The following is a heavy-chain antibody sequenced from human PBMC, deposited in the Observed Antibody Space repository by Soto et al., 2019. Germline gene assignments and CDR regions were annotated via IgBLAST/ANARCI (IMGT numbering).Heavy chain of an antibody. V-gene: IGHV3-21*01. D-gene: IGHD5-12*01. J-gene: IGHJ4*02. CDR3: ARGWLRDPWMY. CDR1: GFTFSTYN. CDR2: ISSTSVYM. Sequence: EVQLMESGGGLVKPGGSLRLSCAASGFTFSTYNMNWVRQAPGKGLEWVASISSTSVYMYYANSLKGRFTISRANAKSSLYLQVNSLRAADTAVYYCARGWLRDPWMYWGQGTLVTVSS.